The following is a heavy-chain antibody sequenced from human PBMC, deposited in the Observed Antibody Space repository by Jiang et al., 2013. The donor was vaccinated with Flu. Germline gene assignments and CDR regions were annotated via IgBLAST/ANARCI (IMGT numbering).Heavy chain of an antibody. D-gene: IGHD2-15*01. V-gene: IGHV4-61*01. CDR1: GGSVNSGSYY. CDR3: ARDHRGYWYFDV. J-gene: IGHJ2*01. Sequence: VLLKPSETLSLTCSVSGGSVNSGSYYWSWIRQAPGKGLEWIGYVYYIGNTNFSPSLKSRVTMSVDASKNQFSLNLKSVTAADTATYYCARDHRGYWYFDVWSPGTLVTVSS. CDR2: VYYIGNT.